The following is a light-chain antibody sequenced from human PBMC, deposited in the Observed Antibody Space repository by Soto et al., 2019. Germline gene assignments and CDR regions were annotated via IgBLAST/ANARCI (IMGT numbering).Light chain of an antibody. V-gene: IGKV3-20*01. Sequence: EVVLPQSPGTLSLSPGERATLSCRASQGVASNYLAWYQQKLGQSPRLLIYGASSRASGVPDRFSGSGSGTDFLLTISGLEPADSGTYLCHQHGGTPETFGLGTKVDIK. CDR3: HQHGGTPET. CDR2: GAS. CDR1: QGVASNY. J-gene: IGKJ1*01.